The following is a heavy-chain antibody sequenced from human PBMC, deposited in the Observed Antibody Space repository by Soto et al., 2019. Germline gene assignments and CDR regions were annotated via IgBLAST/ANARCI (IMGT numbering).Heavy chain of an antibody. V-gene: IGHV3-7*01. Sequence: GGSLRLSCAASGFTFSSYWMSWVRQAPGKGLEWVANIKQDGSEKYYVDSVKGRFTISRDNAKNSLYLQMNSLRAEDTAVYYCARGRVLLWFGELLQTYYFDYWGQGTLVTVSS. CDR2: IKQDGSEK. J-gene: IGHJ4*02. CDR1: GFTFSSYW. D-gene: IGHD3-10*01. CDR3: ARGRVLLWFGELLQTYYFDY.